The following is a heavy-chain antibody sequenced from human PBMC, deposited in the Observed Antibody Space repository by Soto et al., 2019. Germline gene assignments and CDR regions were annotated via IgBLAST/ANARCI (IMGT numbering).Heavy chain of an antibody. D-gene: IGHD2-15*01. CDR1: GFIFNEYG. J-gene: IGHJ4*02. CDR3: ARWGCSGSNCNLNQRSFDL. Sequence: QVQLVQSGGGVVQPGRSLRLSCAASGFIFNEYGMHWVRQAPGKGLEWVAVIWYDGSNKYYADSVKGRFTFSRDNSKNKMSLQMNRLRVEDTAIYYCARWGCSGSNCNLNQRSFDLWGQGTLVTVSS. V-gene: IGHV3-33*01. CDR2: IWYDGSNK.